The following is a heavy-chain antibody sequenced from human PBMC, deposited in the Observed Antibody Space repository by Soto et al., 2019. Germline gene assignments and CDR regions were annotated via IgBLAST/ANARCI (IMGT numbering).Heavy chain of an antibody. Sequence: AGVSLRLSCAASGFTFSGSAMHWVRQASGKGLEWVGRIRSKANSYATAYAASVKGRFTISRDDSKNTAYLQMNSLKTEDTAVYYCTRLPNYYDSSGYPPIWGQGTMVTVSS. CDR2: IRSKANSYAT. V-gene: IGHV3-73*01. CDR3: TRLPNYYDSSGYPPI. J-gene: IGHJ3*02. CDR1: GFTFSGSA. D-gene: IGHD3-22*01.